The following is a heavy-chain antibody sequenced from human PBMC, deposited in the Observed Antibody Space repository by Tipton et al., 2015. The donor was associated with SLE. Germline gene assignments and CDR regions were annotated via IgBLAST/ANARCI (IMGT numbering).Heavy chain of an antibody. CDR2: IYYSGST. CDR3: ASIAAAGKWYFDL. V-gene: IGHV4-59*01. J-gene: IGHJ2*01. D-gene: IGHD6-13*01. CDR1: GGSISSYY. Sequence: TLSLTCTVSGGSISSYYWSWIRQPPGKGLEWIGYIYYSGSTNYNPSPKSRVTISVDTSKNQFSLKLSSVTAADTAVYYCASIAAAGKWYFDLWGRGTLVTVSS.